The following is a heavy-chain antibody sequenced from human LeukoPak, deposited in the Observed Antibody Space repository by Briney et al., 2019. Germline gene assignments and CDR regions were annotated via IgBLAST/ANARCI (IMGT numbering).Heavy chain of an antibody. CDR3: ARLTTIIDFDY. J-gene: IGHJ4*02. CDR1: GGSISSSSYY. D-gene: IGHD3-3*01. CDR2: IYYSGST. Sequence: SETQSLTCTVSGGSISSSSYYWGWIRQPPGKGLEWIGSIYYSGSTYYNPSLKSRVTISVDTSKNQFSLKLSSVTAADTAVYYCARLTTIIDFDYWGQGTLVTVSS. V-gene: IGHV4-39*01.